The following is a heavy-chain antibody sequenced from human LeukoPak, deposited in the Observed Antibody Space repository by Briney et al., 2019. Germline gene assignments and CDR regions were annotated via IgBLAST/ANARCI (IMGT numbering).Heavy chain of an antibody. Sequence: PGGSLRLSCAASGVTFSSYSMNWVRQAPGKGLEWVSSISSSSSYIYYADSVKGRFTISRDNAKNSLYLQMNSLRAEDTAVYYCARSIAAAGTFPPDFDYWGQGTLVTVSS. J-gene: IGHJ4*02. CDR1: GVTFSSYS. CDR3: ARSIAAAGTFPPDFDY. CDR2: ISSSSSYI. D-gene: IGHD6-13*01. V-gene: IGHV3-21*01.